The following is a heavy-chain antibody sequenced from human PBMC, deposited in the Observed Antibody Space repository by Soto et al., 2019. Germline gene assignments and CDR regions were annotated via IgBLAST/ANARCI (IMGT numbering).Heavy chain of an antibody. Sequence: QVQLQESGPGLVKPSQTLSLTCTVSGGSISSGGYYWSWIRQHPGKGLEWIGYIYYSGSTYYNPSLKSRVTISVDTSKNQFSLRLSSVTAADTAVYYCARSRDIVVGHMDVWGQGTTVTVSS. V-gene: IGHV4-31*03. CDR2: IYYSGST. J-gene: IGHJ6*02. D-gene: IGHD2-21*01. CDR3: ARSRDIVVGHMDV. CDR1: GGSISSGGYY.